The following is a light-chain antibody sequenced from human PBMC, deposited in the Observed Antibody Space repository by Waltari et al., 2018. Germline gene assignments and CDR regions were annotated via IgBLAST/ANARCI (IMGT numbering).Light chain of an antibody. CDR1: QLGQKY. Sequence: YDLTQSPSLSVSPGQTASITCSADQLGQKYVSWYQLKPGQSPLLVIYDDSRRPSGIPARFSGSNSGNTVTLTITGTQSMDEADYYCQAWDGVAVVFGGGTQLTVL. J-gene: IGLJ3*02. CDR3: QAWDGVAVV. V-gene: IGLV3-1*01. CDR2: DDS.